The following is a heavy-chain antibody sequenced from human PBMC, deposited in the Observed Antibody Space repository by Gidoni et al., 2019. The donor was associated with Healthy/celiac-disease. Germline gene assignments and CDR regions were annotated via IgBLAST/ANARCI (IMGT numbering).Heavy chain of an antibody. V-gene: IGHV4-30-2*01. Sequence: QLQLQESGSGLVKPSQTLSLTCAVSGGSISSGGYSWSWIRQPPGKGLEWIGYIYHSGSTYYNPSLKSRVTISVDRSKNQFSLKLSSVTAADTAVYYCARSDILTGLGPTGAFDIWGQGTMVTVSS. CDR3: ARSDILTGLGPTGAFDI. D-gene: IGHD3-9*01. CDR2: IYHSGST. J-gene: IGHJ3*02. CDR1: GGSISSGGYS.